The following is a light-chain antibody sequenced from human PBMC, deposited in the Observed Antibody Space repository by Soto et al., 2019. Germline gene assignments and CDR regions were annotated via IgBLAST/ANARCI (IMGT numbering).Light chain of an antibody. Sequence: DIQMTQSPSTLSTSVGDRVTITCRASQSIGNWLAWYQQKPGTAPKLLIYKASSLESGVPSRFSGSGSGTEFTLTIISLQPDDLATYYCQQYNSYPWTFGQGTKVEIK. V-gene: IGKV1-5*03. CDR3: QQYNSYPWT. CDR1: QSIGNW. CDR2: KAS. J-gene: IGKJ1*01.